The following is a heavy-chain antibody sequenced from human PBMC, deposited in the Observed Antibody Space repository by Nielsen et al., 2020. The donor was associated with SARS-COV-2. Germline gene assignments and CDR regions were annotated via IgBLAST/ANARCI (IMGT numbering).Heavy chain of an antibody. D-gene: IGHD6-19*01. V-gene: IGHV3-48*03. CDR3: ARESVTGTDAFDI. J-gene: IGHJ3*02. Sequence: GGSLRLSCAASGFTFSSYEMHWVRQAPGKGLEWVSYISSSGSTMYYADSVKGRFTISRDNAKRSLNLQMNSLRAEDTGVYYCARESVTGTDAFDIWGQGTVVTVSS. CDR1: GFTFSSYE. CDR2: ISSSGSTM.